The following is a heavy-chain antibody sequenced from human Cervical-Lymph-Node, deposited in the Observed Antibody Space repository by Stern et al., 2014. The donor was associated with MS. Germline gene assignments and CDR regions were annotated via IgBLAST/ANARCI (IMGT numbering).Heavy chain of an antibody. CDR3: ARDGRHRDNYGLDV. D-gene: IGHD2-15*01. Sequence: QVKLVQSGAEVKKPGSSVKVSCQASGGTFNVYAINWLRQAPGQGLEWMGGIIPIFGTANYAQKFQGRVTITAYESTRTSSMQLSSLRSNDTAVYYCARDGRHRDNYGLDVWGQGTTVIVSS. J-gene: IGHJ6*02. V-gene: IGHV1-69*01. CDR2: IIPIFGTA. CDR1: GGTFNVYA.